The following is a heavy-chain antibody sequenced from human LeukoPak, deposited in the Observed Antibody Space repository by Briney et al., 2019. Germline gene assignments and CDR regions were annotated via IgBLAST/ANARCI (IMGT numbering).Heavy chain of an antibody. Sequence: KSGPTLVNPTQTLTLTCTFSGFSLSTSGVGVNWIRQPPGKALEWLALIHWDDDKRYSPFLKSRVTITKDTSKNQVVLTMTNMDPVDTATYYCAHRPPTGIGTYYFDYWGQGTLVTVSS. J-gene: IGHJ4*02. V-gene: IGHV2-5*02. CDR1: GFSLSTSGVG. D-gene: IGHD1-1*01. CDR2: IHWDDDK. CDR3: AHRPPTGIGTYYFDY.